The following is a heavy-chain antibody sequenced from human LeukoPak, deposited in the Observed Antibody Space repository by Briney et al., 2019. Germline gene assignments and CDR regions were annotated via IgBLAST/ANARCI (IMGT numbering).Heavy chain of an antibody. Sequence: SGGYLRLSSAASGFTLSGSAMHWVPQASGKGLEWVGRIRSEATNYAPTHSASVTGRLTISTEESKNTAYPQINSLKTQDTTVCYCTSKVLGYCSSTSCPLRGDYWGQGTLVTVSS. V-gene: IGHV3-73*01. D-gene: IGHD2-2*01. CDR2: IRSEATNYAP. CDR1: GFTLSGSA. CDR3: TSKVLGYCSSTSCPLRGDY. J-gene: IGHJ4*02.